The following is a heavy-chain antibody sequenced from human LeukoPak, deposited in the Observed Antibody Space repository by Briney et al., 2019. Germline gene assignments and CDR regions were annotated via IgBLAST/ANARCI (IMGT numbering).Heavy chain of an antibody. CDR2: VYYDGIN. D-gene: IGHD3-10*01. V-gene: IGHV4-39*07. CDR1: GGSINNTLFY. J-gene: IGHJ6*02. CDR3: ARLRFTDYYYYGMDV. Sequence: PSETLSLTCTVSGGSINNTLFYWGWIRQPPGKGLEWIGTVYYDGINYSSPSLKSRVATSVDTSKNQFSLKLSSVTAADTAVYYCARLRFTDYYYYGMDVWGQGTTVTVSS.